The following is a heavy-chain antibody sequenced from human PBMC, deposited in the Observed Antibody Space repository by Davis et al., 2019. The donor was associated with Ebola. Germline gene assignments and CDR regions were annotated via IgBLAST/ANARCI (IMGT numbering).Heavy chain of an antibody. CDR2: ISAYNGNT. D-gene: IGHD1-1*01. J-gene: IGHJ4*02. V-gene: IGHV1-18*04. CDR3: ARAQFPTTSDH. CDR1: GYTFSNYG. Sequence: ASVKVSCKASGYTFSNYGFTWVRQAPGQGLEWMGWISAYNGNTNYAQKLQGRVTMTSDTATTTAYMEVGSLRSDDTAVYYCARAQFPTTSDHWGQGTLVTVSS.